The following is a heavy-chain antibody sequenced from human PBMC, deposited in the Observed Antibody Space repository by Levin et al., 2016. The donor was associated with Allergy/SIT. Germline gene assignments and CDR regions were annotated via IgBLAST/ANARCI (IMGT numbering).Heavy chain of an antibody. CDR3: ARHPGLEY. Sequence: WIRQPPGKGLEWIGYVYDSGSTSYNPSLKSRVAISVDTSNNQFSLTLTSVTAADTAVYYCARHPGLEYWGQGALVTVSS. V-gene: IGHV4-61*07. J-gene: IGHJ4*02. CDR2: VYDSGST.